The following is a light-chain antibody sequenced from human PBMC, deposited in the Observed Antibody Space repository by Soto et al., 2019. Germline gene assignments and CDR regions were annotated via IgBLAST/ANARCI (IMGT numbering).Light chain of an antibody. CDR1: QSVNSN. Sequence: ETLMTQSAATLSVSPGERVTLSCRASQSVNSNLAWYQQKPGQAPRLLIYSASTRVTGIPARFSGSGSGTDFTLAISSLQSEDFAIYYCQQYNNWPRTFGQGTKVEI. CDR2: SAS. V-gene: IGKV3-15*01. J-gene: IGKJ1*01. CDR3: QQYNNWPRT.